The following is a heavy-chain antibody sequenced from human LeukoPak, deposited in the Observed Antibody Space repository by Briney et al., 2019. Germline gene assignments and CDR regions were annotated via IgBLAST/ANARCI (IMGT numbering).Heavy chain of an antibody. Sequence: GASVKVSCKASGYTFTGYYMHWVRQAPGQGLEWMGWINPNSGGTNYEQKFQGRVTMTRDTSISTAYMELSRLRSDDTAVYYCARDVTYGDYAMGYWGQGTLVTVSS. CDR2: INPNSGGT. CDR3: ARDVTYGDYAMGY. V-gene: IGHV1-2*02. J-gene: IGHJ4*02. D-gene: IGHD4-17*01. CDR1: GYTFTGYY.